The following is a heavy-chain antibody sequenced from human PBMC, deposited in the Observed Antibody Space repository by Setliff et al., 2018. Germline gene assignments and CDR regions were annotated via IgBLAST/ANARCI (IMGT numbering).Heavy chain of an antibody. CDR2: IIPKFGAS. J-gene: IGHJ4*02. D-gene: IGHD2-15*01. CDR3: AKDNGGNPDCDY. V-gene: IGHV1-69*06. Sequence: SVKVSCKASGYTFTSYGINWVRQAPGQGLEWMGRIIPKFGASTYAQKFRGRVTITADTSASTTYMALSSLRSEDTAVYYCAKDNGGNPDCDYWGQGTLVTVSS. CDR1: GYTFTSYG.